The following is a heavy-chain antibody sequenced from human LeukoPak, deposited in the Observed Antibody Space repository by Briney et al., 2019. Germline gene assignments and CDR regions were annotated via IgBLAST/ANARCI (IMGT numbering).Heavy chain of an antibody. CDR1: GYSFTGYY. CDR3: ARGGRNNWFDP. V-gene: IGHV1-2*02. CDR2: VNPNSAAT. J-gene: IGHJ5*02. Sequence: ASVKVSCKASGYSFTGYYMHWVRQAPGQGLEWMGWVNPNSAATKYAQKFQGRVTVTGDTPTSTAYMGLSSLRSDDTAVYYCARGGRNNWFDPWGQGTLVTVSS.